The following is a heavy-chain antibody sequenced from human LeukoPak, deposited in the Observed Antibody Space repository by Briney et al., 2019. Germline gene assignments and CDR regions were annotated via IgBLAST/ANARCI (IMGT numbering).Heavy chain of an antibody. CDR3: ARGVEYSSSSGLGY. D-gene: IGHD6-6*01. Sequence: SETLSLTCTVSGGSFSRYYWGWIRQPPGKGLEWIGYIYCSGSTNYNPSLKSRVTISVDTSKNQFSLKLSSVTAADTTVYYGARGVEYSSSSGLGYWGQGTLVTVSS. J-gene: IGHJ4*02. V-gene: IGHV4-59*01. CDR2: IYCSGST. CDR1: GGSFSRYY.